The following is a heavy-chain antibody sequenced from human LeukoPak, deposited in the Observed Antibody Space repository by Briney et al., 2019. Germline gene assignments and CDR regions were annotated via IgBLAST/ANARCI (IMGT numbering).Heavy chain of an antibody. CDR1: GGSFSGYY. CDR3: ARGGHPGVVPAASVRNWFDP. D-gene: IGHD2-2*01. CDR2: INHSGST. V-gene: IGHV4-34*01. Sequence: PSETLSLTCAVYGGSFSGYYWSWIRQPPGKGLEWIGEINHSGSTNYNSSLKSRVTISVDTSKNQFSLKLSSVTAADTAVYYCARGGHPGVVPAASVRNWFDPWGQGTLVTVSS. J-gene: IGHJ5*02.